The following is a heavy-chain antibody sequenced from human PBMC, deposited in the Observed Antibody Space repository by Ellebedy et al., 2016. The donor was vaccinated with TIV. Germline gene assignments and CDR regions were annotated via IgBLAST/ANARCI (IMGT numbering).Heavy chain of an antibody. CDR3: ATESSGYYFN. Sequence: SVKVSXXASGGTFSSYAISWVRQAPGQGLEWMGGIIPIFGTANYAQKFQGRVTITADKSTSTAYMELSSLRSEDTAVYYCATESSGYYFNWGQGTLVTVSS. D-gene: IGHD3-22*01. V-gene: IGHV1-69*06. CDR1: GGTFSSYA. CDR2: IIPIFGTA. J-gene: IGHJ4*02.